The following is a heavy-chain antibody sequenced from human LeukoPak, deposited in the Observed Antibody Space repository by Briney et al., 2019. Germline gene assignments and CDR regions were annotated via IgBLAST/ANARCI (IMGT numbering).Heavy chain of an antibody. Sequence: GGSLRLSCAASGFTFSSYAMSWVRQAPGKGLEWVSAISGSGGSTYYADSVKGRFTISRDNSKNTLYLQMNSLRAEDTAVYYCAEGAVYGFGPNWFDPWGQGTLVTVSS. D-gene: IGHD3-10*01. V-gene: IGHV3-23*01. CDR2: ISGSGGST. J-gene: IGHJ5*02. CDR3: AEGAVYGFGPNWFDP. CDR1: GFTFSSYA.